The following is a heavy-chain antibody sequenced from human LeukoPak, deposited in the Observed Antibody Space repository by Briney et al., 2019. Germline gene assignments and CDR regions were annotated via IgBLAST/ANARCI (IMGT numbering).Heavy chain of an antibody. CDR3: ARHVGKWALDY. J-gene: IGHJ4*02. CDR2: IYYSGTT. D-gene: IGHD3-16*01. CDR1: GGSISNYY. V-gene: IGHV4-59*01. Sequence: SETLSLTCIVSGGSISNYYWSWIRQPPGKALEWIGYIYYSGTTNYNPSLKSRLTISVDTSKNQFSLKLTSVTAADTAVYYCARHVGKWALDYWGQGTLVTVSS.